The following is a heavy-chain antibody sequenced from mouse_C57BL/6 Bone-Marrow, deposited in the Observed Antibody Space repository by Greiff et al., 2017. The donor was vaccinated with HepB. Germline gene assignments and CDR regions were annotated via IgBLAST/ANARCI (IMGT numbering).Heavy chain of an antibody. D-gene: IGHD1-1*01. CDR3: ARNYYGSRLYAMDY. Sequence: VQLQQSGSELRSPGSSVKLSCKDFDSEVFPIAYMSWVRQKPGHGFEWIGGILPSIGRTIYGEKFEDEATLDADTLSNTAYLELNSLTSEDSAIYYCARNYYGSRLYAMDYWGQGTSVTVSS. V-gene: IGHV15-2*01. CDR2: ILPSIGRT. J-gene: IGHJ4*01. CDR1: DSEVFPIAY.